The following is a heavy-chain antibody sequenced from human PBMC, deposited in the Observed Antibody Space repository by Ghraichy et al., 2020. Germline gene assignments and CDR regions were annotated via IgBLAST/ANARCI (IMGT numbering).Heavy chain of an antibody. Sequence: LNISCAASTFTFSTYAMHWVRQAPGKGLEWVAVISYDGSNKYYADSVRGRFTISRDNSKNTLYLQMNSLRAEDTAVYYCARDPPPRIAAAGTPDYWGQGTLVTVSS. J-gene: IGHJ4*02. V-gene: IGHV3-30*04. D-gene: IGHD6-13*01. CDR1: TFTFSTYA. CDR3: ARDPPPRIAAAGTPDY. CDR2: ISYDGSNK.